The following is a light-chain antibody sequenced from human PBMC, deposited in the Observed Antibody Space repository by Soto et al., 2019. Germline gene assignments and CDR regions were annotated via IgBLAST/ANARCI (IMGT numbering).Light chain of an antibody. J-gene: IGKJ1*01. V-gene: IGKV3-20*01. CDR1: ESVSSGY. CDR2: GTS. CDR3: QQANSFPRT. Sequence: EVLLTQSPGTLSLSPGERATLSCRASESVSSGYLAWYQQKPGQAPRLLIYGTSTRATGIPDRFSGSGSGTDFTLTIRRLEPEDFATYYCQQANSFPRTFGQGTKVDIK.